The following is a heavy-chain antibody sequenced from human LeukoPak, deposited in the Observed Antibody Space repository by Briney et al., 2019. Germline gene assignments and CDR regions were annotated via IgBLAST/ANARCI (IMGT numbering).Heavy chain of an antibody. D-gene: IGHD3-10*01. CDR1: GYTFTSYG. CDR3: ARDLQWFGEFTPDFDY. CDR2: ISAYNGNT. J-gene: IGHJ4*02. Sequence: ASVKVSCKASGYTFTSYGISWVRQAPGQGLEWMGWISAYNGNTNYAQKLQGRVTMTTDTSTSTAYMELRSLRSDDTAVYYCARDLQWFGEFTPDFDYWGQGTLVTVSS. V-gene: IGHV1-18*01.